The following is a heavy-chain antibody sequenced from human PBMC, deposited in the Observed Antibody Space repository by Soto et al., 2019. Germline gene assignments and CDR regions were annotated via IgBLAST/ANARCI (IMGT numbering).Heavy chain of an antibody. D-gene: IGHD3-3*01. CDR3: ARDKITIFGVVIEGYGMDV. V-gene: IGHV3-21*01. Sequence: GGSLRLSCAASGFTFSSYSMNWVRQAPGKGLEWVSSISSSSSYIYYADSVKGRFTISRDNAKNSLYLQMNSLRAEDTAVYYCARDKITIFGVVIEGYGMDVWGQGTTVTVSS. CDR1: GFTFSSYS. J-gene: IGHJ6*02. CDR2: ISSSSSYI.